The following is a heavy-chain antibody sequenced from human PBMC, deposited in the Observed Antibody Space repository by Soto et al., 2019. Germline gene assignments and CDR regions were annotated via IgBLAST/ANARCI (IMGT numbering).Heavy chain of an antibody. CDR3: ATYSSLDY. D-gene: IGHD6-13*01. Sequence: EVQLVETGGGLIQPGGSLRLSCAASGFTVSNNYMSWVRQAPGKGLEWVSLIYSGGSTYYADAVKGRFTISRDNSKNTLYLQMNSLRAEDTAVYYCATYSSLDYWGQGTLVTVSS. CDR2: IYSGGST. CDR1: GFTVSNNY. V-gene: IGHV3-53*02. J-gene: IGHJ4*02.